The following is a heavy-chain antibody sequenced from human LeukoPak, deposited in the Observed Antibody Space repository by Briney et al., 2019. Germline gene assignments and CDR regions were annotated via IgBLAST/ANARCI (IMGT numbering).Heavy chain of an antibody. CDR3: ARHTVTTGGPGLSRVYFDY. V-gene: IGHV3-48*04. CDR2: ISSSGSTI. Sequence: GGSLRLSSAASGFTFSNYNMNWVRQAPGKGLEWVSYISSSGSTIYYADSVKGRFTISRDNAKNSLYLQMNSLRAEDTAVYYCARHTVTTGGPGLSRVYFDYWGQGTLVTVSS. CDR1: GFTFSNYN. J-gene: IGHJ4*02. D-gene: IGHD4-11*01.